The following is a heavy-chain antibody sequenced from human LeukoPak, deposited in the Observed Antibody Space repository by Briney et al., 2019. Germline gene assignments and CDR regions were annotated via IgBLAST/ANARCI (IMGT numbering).Heavy chain of an antibody. CDR3: AKSSYYDSSGYYGEYYFDY. V-gene: IGHV3-23*01. CDR1: GFTFSTYA. Sequence: GGSLRLSCAASGFTFSTYAMSWVRQAPGKGLEWVSAISGGGGSTNYADSVKGRVTVSRDNSKSTLYLQVNSLRAEDTAVYYCAKSSYYDSSGYYGEYYFDYWGQGTLVTVSS. J-gene: IGHJ4*02. D-gene: IGHD3-22*01. CDR2: ISGGGGST.